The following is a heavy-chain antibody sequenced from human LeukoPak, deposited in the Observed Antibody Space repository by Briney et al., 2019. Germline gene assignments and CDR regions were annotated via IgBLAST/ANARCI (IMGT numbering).Heavy chain of an antibody. CDR3: ARGLELPPDWFDP. J-gene: IGHJ5*02. D-gene: IGHD1-7*01. V-gene: IGHV3-43*02. CDR2: IIGDVNYT. CDR1: GFKFDVFA. Sequence: GGSLTLSCVVSGFKFDVFAMHWVRQAPGKGMEWVSFIIGDVNYTYYADSVKGRFTICRDNSKHSLYLQLNSLSAKDTLLYFCARGLELPPDWFDPWGQGTRVTVSA.